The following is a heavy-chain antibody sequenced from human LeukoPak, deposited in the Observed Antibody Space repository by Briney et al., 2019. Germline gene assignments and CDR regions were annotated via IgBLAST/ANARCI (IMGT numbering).Heavy chain of an antibody. CDR1: GGTFSSYA. J-gene: IGHJ6*03. Sequence: SVKVSCKASGGTFSSYAISWVRQAPGQGLEWMGGIIPIFGTANYAQKFQGRVTITADKSTSTAYMELSSLRSEDTAVYYCARVAGSYYYYMDVWGKGTTVTISS. CDR3: ARVAGSYYYYMDV. V-gene: IGHV1-69*06. D-gene: IGHD6-19*01. CDR2: IIPIFGTA.